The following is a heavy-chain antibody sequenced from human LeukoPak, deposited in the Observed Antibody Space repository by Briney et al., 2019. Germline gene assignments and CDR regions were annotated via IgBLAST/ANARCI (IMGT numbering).Heavy chain of an antibody. V-gene: IGHV4-31*03. Sequence: SETLSLTCTVSSGSISSGGYYWSWIRQHPGKGLEWIGYIYYSGSTYYNPSLKSRVTISVDTSKNQFSLKLSSVTAADTAVYYCAREERFYYFDYWGQGTLVTVSS. D-gene: IGHD3-10*01. CDR2: IYYSGST. CDR1: SGSISSGGYY. CDR3: AREERFYYFDY. J-gene: IGHJ4*02.